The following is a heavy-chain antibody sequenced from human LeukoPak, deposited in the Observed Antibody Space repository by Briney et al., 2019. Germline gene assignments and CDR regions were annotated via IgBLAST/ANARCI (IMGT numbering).Heavy chain of an antibody. Sequence: SETLSLTCTVSGGSISSINYYWGWIRQPPGKGLEYIGSIYYSGITYYSPSLRSRVTISVDTSKNQFSLKLNSVTAADTAVYYCARDSRIGSSPGPFYGMDVWGQGTTVTVSS. CDR3: ARDSRIGSSPGPFYGMDV. V-gene: IGHV4-39*07. CDR1: GGSISSINYY. CDR2: IYYSGIT. D-gene: IGHD6-13*01. J-gene: IGHJ6*02.